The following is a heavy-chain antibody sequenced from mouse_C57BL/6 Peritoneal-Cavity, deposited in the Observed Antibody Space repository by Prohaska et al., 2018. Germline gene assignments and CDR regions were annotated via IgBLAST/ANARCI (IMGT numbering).Heavy chain of an antibody. J-gene: IGHJ1*03. V-gene: IGHV11-2*01. Sequence: EVQLLETGGGLVQPGGSRGLSCEGSGFTFSGFWMSWVRKTPGKTLEWIGDINFDGSAINYAPSIKDRFTIFIDNDKSTLYLQMSNVRSEDTATYFCMRYGSYWYFDVWGTGTTVTVSS. D-gene: IGHD1-1*01. CDR2: INFDGSAI. CDR1: GFTFSGFW. CDR3: MRYGSYWYFDV.